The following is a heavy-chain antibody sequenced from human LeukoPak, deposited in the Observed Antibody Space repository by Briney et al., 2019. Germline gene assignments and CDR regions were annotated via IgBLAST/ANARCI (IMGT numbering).Heavy chain of an antibody. V-gene: IGHV3-48*04. CDR3: ARDRWLLFYGSGSTPDY. J-gene: IGHJ4*02. CDR1: GFTFSSYG. Sequence: GGSLRLSCAASGFTFSSYGMHWIRQAPGKGLEWVSYISSSGSTIYYADSVKGRFTISRDNAKNSLYLQMNSLRAEDTAVYYCARDRWLLFYGSGSTPDYWGQGTLVTVSS. CDR2: ISSSGSTI. D-gene: IGHD3-10*01.